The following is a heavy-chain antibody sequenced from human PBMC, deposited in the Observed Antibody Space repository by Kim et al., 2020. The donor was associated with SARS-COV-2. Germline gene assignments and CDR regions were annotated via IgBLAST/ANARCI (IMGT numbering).Heavy chain of an antibody. D-gene: IGHD5-12*01. CDR2: IYFSGST. Sequence: SETLSLTCTVSGGSVSSCSYYWSWIRQPPGKGLEWIGYIYFSGSTNYNPSLKSRVTISVYTSKNQFSLKLSSVTAANTAVYYCAREGDGYNYFDYWGQGTLVTVSS. CDR3: AREGDGYNYFDY. CDR1: GGSVSSCSYY. V-gene: IGHV4-61*01. J-gene: IGHJ4*02.